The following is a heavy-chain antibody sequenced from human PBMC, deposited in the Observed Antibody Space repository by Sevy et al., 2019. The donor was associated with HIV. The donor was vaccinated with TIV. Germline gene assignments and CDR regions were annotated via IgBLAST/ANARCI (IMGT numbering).Heavy chain of an antibody. D-gene: IGHD3-22*01. CDR1: GFTFSSYA. Sequence: GGSLRLSCAASGFTFSSYAMSWVRQAPGKGLEWVSSIGGSGSFTYYEDSVKGHFTISRDNSKNTLYLQMTSLRAEDTAVYYCAKEGQGEYYDSSGSFDYWGQGTLVTVSS. V-gene: IGHV3-23*01. J-gene: IGHJ4*02. CDR2: IGGSGSFT. CDR3: AKEGQGEYYDSSGSFDY.